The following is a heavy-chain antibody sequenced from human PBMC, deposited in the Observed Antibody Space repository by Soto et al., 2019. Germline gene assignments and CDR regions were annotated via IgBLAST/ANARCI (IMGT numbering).Heavy chain of an antibody. CDR3: ARESRGYSGNGLAVAFDF. D-gene: IGHD5-12*01. CDR1: GYSFNDYA. CDR2: VSPISGNT. V-gene: IGHV1-8*01. Sequence: QVQLVQSGAEVKKPGASVKVSCQASGYSFNDYAINWVRQAPGQGLEWMGWVSPISGNTGFAVKFQGRVTLTRNSSRGTAFMELSSLRSDDTAVYFCARESRGYSGNGLAVAFDFWGQGTVVTVSS. J-gene: IGHJ3*01.